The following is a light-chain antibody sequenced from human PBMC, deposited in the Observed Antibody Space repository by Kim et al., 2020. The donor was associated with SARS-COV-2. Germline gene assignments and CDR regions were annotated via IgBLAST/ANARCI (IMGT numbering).Light chain of an antibody. Sequence: ELTQPPSASGTPGQRVTISCSGSRSNIGSNVVNWYQQLPGTAPKLLIYSNDYRPSGVPDRFSGSKSGTSASLDISGLQSEDEADYYCAAWDDRLNGSVFGGGTQLTVL. V-gene: IGLV1-44*01. CDR1: RSNIGSNV. J-gene: IGLJ3*02. CDR2: SND. CDR3: AAWDDRLNGSV.